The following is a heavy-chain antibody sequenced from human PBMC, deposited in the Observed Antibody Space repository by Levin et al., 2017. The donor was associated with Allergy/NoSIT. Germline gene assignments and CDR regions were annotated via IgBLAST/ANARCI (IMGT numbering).Heavy chain of an antibody. CDR1: GFTLSNVW. Sequence: AGGSLRLSCAASGFTLSNVWMSWVRQAPGKGLEWVGRIKSKTDGGSTDYAAPVKGRFTISRDDSKNTLSLQMTSLKTEDTAVYYCATEIPNTYYYESSGFDYWGQGTLVTVSS. CDR2: IKSKTDGGST. V-gene: IGHV3-15*01. CDR3: ATEIPNTYYYESSGFDY. D-gene: IGHD3-22*01. J-gene: IGHJ4*02.